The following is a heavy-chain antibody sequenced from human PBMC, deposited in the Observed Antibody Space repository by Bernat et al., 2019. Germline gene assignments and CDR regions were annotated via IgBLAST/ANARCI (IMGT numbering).Heavy chain of an antibody. CDR3: ARVSGIVVPWAAFDI. CDR1: GFTFSSYW. V-gene: IGHV3-7*03. J-gene: IGHJ3*02. Sequence: VPLVESGGGLVQPGGSLRLSCAASGFTFSSYWMSWVRQAPGKGLEWVANIKQDGSEKYYVDSVKGRFTISRDNAKNSLYLQMNSLRAEDTAVYYCARVSGIVVPWAAFDIWGQGTMVTVSS. D-gene: IGHD2-2*01. CDR2: IKQDGSEK.